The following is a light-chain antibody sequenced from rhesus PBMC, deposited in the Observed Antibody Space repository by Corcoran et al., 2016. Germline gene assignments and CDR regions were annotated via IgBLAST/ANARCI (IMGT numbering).Light chain of an antibody. CDR2: AAS. V-gene: IGKV1-43*02. CDR1: QGISTY. CDR3: LQYNSDPYS. J-gene: IGKJ2*01. Sequence: DIQMTQSPSSLSASVGDRVTITCRASQGISTYLNWDQQKPGKAPKRLINAASSLESGVPSRFSGSGSGTDFTLPISSLQPEDFATYYCLQYNSDPYSFGQGTKVEI.